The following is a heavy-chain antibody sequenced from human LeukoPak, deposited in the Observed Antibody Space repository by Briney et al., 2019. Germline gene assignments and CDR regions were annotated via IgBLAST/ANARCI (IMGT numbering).Heavy chain of an antibody. CDR2: INPKSGGT. D-gene: IGHD5-12*01. CDR1: GYTFSGYY. J-gene: IGHJ4*02. V-gene: IGHV1-2*02. CDR3: ARTSHYVDIAATIPYGIYYFDY. Sequence: ASVKVSCKASGYTFSGYYMHWVRQAPGQGLEWMGWINPKSGGTNEAQKFHDRVTMTRDTSIRTAYMEVSRLRSDDTAVYYCARTSHYVDIAATIPYGIYYFDYWGQGTLVTVSS.